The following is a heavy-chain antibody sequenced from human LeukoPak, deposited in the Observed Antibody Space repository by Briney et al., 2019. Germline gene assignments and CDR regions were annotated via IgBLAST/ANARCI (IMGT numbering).Heavy chain of an antibody. CDR3: ARDMGIAVAGTRYYYGMDV. D-gene: IGHD6-19*01. V-gene: IGHV3-21*01. Sequence: GGSLRLSCAASGFTFSSYSMNWIRQAPGKELEWVSSISSSSSYIYYADSVKGRFTISRDNAKNSLYLQMNSLRAEDTAVYYCARDMGIAVAGTRYYYGMDVWGQGTTVTVSS. CDR2: ISSSSSYI. CDR1: GFTFSSYS. J-gene: IGHJ6*02.